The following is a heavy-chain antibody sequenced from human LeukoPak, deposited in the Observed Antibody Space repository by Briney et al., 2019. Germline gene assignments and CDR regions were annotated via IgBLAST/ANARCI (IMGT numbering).Heavy chain of an antibody. J-gene: IGHJ6*02. CDR1: GYTFTRYD. CDR3: ASGPVSPHGMDV. Sequence: AAVRVSCKASGYTFTRYDINWVRQATGQGLEGMGFKNPNRGRTGFAQKFQGRFTMTTDTSISTAYMELSRLTPEDTAVYYCASGPVSPHGMDVWGQGPTVTVPS. CDR2: KNPNRGRT. V-gene: IGHV1-8*01.